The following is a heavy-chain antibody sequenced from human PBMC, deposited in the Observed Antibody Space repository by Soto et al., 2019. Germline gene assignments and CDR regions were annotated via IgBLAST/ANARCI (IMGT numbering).Heavy chain of an antibody. D-gene: IGHD4-17*01. CDR2: PLRSGSSA. J-gene: IGHJ5*02. V-gene: IGHV3-23*01. Sequence: GGSLRLSSAASGFTFRNYAMTWALQAPGKGLEWVSSPLRSGSSAYYADSVRGRFSISSDTSANSLYLQMDNLRAEDTAIYYCAKDAISGDGIWLMDSWGQGTVVTVSS. CDR1: GFTFRNYA. CDR3: AKDAISGDGIWLMDS.